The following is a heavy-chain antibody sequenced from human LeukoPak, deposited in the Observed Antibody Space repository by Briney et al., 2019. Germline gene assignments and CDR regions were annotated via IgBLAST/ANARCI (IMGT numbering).Heavy chain of an antibody. CDR1: GFTFSSSA. V-gene: IGHV3-21*01. CDR3: ARLRDTVTSASDY. D-gene: IGHD4-17*01. CDR2: ISNNGGYT. Sequence: GGSLRLSCAASGFTFSSSAMSWVRQAPGKGLEWVSAISNNGGYTYYADSVKGRFTISRDTTKNSLYLQMNSLRVEDTAVYNCARLRDTVTSASDYWGQGTLVTVSS. J-gene: IGHJ4*02.